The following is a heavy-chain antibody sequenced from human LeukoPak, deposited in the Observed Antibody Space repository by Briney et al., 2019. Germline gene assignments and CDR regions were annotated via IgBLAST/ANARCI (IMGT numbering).Heavy chain of an antibody. CDR3: ASEDGAVAGTLMS. V-gene: IGHV3-30-3*01. D-gene: IGHD6-19*01. Sequence: GGSLRLSCAASGFTFSSYAMHWVRQAPGKGLEWVAVISYDGSNKYYADSVKGRFTISRDNSKNTLYLQMNSLRAEDTAVYYCASEDGAVAGTLMSWGQGTLVTVSS. CDR2: ISYDGSNK. J-gene: IGHJ5*02. CDR1: GFTFSSYA.